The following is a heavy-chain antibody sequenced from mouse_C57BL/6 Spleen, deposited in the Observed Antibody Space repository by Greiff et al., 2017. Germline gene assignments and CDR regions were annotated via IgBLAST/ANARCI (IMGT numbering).Heavy chain of an antibody. CDR3: ARGSIVTTPYCFDY. CDR1: GYTFTSYW. D-gene: IGHD2-12*01. Sequence: VQLQQPGAELVKPGASVKLSCKASGYTFTSYWMQWVKQRPGQGLEWIGEIDPSDSYTNYNQKFKGKATLTVDTSSSTAYMQLSSLTSEDSTVEYCARGSIVTTPYCFDYGGQGTTLTVSS. J-gene: IGHJ2*01. CDR2: IDPSDSYT. V-gene: IGHV1-50*01.